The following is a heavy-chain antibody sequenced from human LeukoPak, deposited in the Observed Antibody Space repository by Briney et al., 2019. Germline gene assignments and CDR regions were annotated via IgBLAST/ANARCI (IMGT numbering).Heavy chain of an antibody. CDR1: GFTFSSYA. Sequence: AGGSLRLSCAASGFTFSSYAMSWVRQAPGKGLEWVSAITGTGSSTYYADSVKGRFTISRDNSKNTLYLQMNSLRAEDTAVYYCAKAPHRNRWLVKQYGMDVWGQGTTVTVSS. V-gene: IGHV3-23*01. CDR3: AKAPHRNRWLVKQYGMDV. CDR2: ITGTGSST. D-gene: IGHD6-19*01. J-gene: IGHJ6*02.